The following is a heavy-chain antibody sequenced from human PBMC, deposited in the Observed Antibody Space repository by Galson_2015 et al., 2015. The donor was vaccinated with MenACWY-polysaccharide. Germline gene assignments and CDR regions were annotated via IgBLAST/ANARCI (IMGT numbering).Heavy chain of an antibody. J-gene: IGHJ5*02. CDR2: IRSSGTNT. CDR3: AKDSTDFWSVAGRFDH. D-gene: IGHD3-3*01. CDR1: GFTFTSSA. V-gene: IGHV3-23*01. Sequence: SLRLSCAASGFTFTSSAMSWVRQAPGKGLEWVSAIRSSGTNTYYADSVKGRFTISRDNSKNTLYLQMNSLSAEDTAVYYCAKDSTDFWSVAGRFDHWGQGTLVTVSS.